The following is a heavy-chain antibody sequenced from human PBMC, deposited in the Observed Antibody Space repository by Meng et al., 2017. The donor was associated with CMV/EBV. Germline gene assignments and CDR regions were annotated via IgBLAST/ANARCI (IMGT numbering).Heavy chain of an antibody. CDR3: ARSEWQQLPRGGLDY. CDR1: GGTFSSYA. D-gene: IGHD6-13*01. CDR2: IIPIFGTA. J-gene: IGHJ4*02. V-gene: IGHV1-69*05. Sequence: SGGTFSSYAISWVRQAPGQGLEWMGGIIPIFGTANYAQKFQGRVTITTDESTSTAYMELSSLRSEDTAVYYCARSEWQQLPRGGLDYWGQGALVTVSS.